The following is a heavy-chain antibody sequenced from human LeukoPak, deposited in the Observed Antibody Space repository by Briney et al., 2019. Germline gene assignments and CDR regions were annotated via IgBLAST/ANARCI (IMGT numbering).Heavy chain of an antibody. CDR1: GFTFSSYA. CDR3: ARGLGSSSWYGGGAFDI. Sequence: GGSLRLSCAASGFTFSSYAMSWVRQAPGKGLEWVSAISGSGGSTYYADSVKGRFTISRDNSKNTLYLQMNSLRAEDTAVYYCARGLGSSSWYGGGAFDIWGQGTMVTVSS. J-gene: IGHJ3*02. D-gene: IGHD6-13*01. CDR2: ISGSGGST. V-gene: IGHV3-23*01.